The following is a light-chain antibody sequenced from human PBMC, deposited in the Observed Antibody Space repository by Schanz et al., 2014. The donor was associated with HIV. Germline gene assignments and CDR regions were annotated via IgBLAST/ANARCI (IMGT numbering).Light chain of an antibody. J-gene: IGLJ2*01. CDR2: EVN. V-gene: IGLV2-14*01. CDR3: SSYTSSSTLDVV. CDR1: SSDIGAYDF. Sequence: QSALTQPPSASGSPGQSVTISCTGTSSDIGAYDFVSWYQHHPGKAPKLLIYEVNKRPSGVPNRFSGSKSGNAASLTISGLQAEDEADYYCSSYTSSSTLDVVFGGGTKLTVL.